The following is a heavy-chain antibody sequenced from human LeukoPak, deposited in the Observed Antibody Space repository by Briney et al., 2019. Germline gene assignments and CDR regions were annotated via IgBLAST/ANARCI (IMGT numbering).Heavy chain of an antibody. Sequence: PGGSLRLSCAASGFTFSSYWMSWVRQAQGKGLQWVANIKQDGSEKYYVDSVKGRFTISRDNAKNSLSLQMNSLRAEDTAVYYCARYSSSWHAYDIWGQGTMATVSA. D-gene: IGHD6-13*01. J-gene: IGHJ3*02. CDR3: ARYSSSWHAYDI. CDR2: IKQDGSEK. V-gene: IGHV3-7*05. CDR1: GFTFSSYW.